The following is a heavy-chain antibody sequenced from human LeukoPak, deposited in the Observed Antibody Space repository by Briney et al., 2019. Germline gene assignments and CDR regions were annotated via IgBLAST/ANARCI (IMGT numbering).Heavy chain of an antibody. CDR1: GFAFSGFG. Sequence: PGGSLRLSCAASGFAFSGFGVHWVRQSSGKGLEWVAVISYDGSHKYYVDSVKGRFTMSRDNVKNTLYLQMNSLRVEDTAVYYCARDPRNVGLAPWGHGTLVTVSS. CDR2: ISYDGSHK. D-gene: IGHD2-15*01. CDR3: ARDPRNVGLAP. J-gene: IGHJ5*02. V-gene: IGHV3-30*03.